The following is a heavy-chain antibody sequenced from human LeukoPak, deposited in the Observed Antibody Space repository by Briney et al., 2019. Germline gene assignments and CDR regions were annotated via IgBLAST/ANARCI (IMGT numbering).Heavy chain of an antibody. D-gene: IGHD4-17*01. CDR3: AGDYGDYYFDY. Sequence: SETLSLTCTVSGGSISSGTYYWNWIRQPAGKGLEWIGRFYTSENTNYNPSLKSRVTISVDRSKNQFSLKLSSVTAADTAVYFCAGDYGDYYFDYWGQGTLVTVSS. CDR2: FYTSENT. V-gene: IGHV4-61*02. CDR1: GGSISSGTYY. J-gene: IGHJ4*02.